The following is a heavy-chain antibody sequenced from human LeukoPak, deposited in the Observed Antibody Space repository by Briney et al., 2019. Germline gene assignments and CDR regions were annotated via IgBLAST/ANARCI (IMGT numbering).Heavy chain of an antibody. V-gene: IGHV1-18*01. J-gene: IGHJ4*02. CDR3: ARDEGEWESRNY. Sequence: ASVKVSCQTSGYTFSNYGIMWVRQAPGPGLEWMGWISAYTGKTKYEEKYEGRVTFTTDSSTNTAYMEMRRLTIDDTAVYYCARDEGEWESRNYWGQGTQVIVSS. CDR1: GYTFSNYG. CDR2: ISAYTGKT. D-gene: IGHD1-26*01.